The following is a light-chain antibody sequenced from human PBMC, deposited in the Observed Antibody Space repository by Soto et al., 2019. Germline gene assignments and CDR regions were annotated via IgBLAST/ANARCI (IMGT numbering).Light chain of an antibody. V-gene: IGLV2-11*01. CDR1: SSDVGGYNY. CDR2: DVS. Sequence: ALTQPRSVSGSPGQSVTISCTGTSSDVGGYNYVSWYQQHPGKAPKLMIYDVSKRPSGVPDRFSGSKSGNTASLTISGLQAEDEADYYCCSYAGSYVVFGGGTQLTVL. J-gene: IGLJ2*01. CDR3: CSYAGSYVV.